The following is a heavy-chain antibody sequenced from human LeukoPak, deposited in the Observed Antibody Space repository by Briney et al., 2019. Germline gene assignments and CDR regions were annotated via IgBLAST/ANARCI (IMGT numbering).Heavy chain of an antibody. CDR3: ARDVGIRDWFDP. CDR1: GFTFSSYS. Sequence: PGGSLRLSCAASGFTFSSYSMNWVRQAPGKGLEWVSSISSSSSYICYADSVKGRFTISRDNAKNSLYLQMNSLRAEDTAVYYCARDVGIRDWFDPWGQGTLVTVSS. V-gene: IGHV3-21*01. D-gene: IGHD7-27*01. J-gene: IGHJ5*02. CDR2: ISSSSSYI.